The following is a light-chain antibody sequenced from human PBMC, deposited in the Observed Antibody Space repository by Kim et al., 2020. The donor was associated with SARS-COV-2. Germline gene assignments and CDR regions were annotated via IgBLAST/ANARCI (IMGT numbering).Light chain of an antibody. CDR3: AAWDDSLNGRV. CDR2: ANN. J-gene: IGLJ2*01. CDR1: TCNIGDNT. V-gene: IGLV1-44*01. Sequence: GQRVIISCSGSTCNIGDNTVNWFQKLPGTAPKLIIYANNQRPSGVPDQFSGSKSGTSASLAISGLQSEEEVDFYCAAWDDSLNGRVFGGGTQLTVL.